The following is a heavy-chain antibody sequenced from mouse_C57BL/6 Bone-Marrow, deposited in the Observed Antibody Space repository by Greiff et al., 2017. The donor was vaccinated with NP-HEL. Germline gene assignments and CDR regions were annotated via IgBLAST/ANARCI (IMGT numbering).Heavy chain of an antibody. CDR2: IYPRSGNT. V-gene: IGHV1-81*01. CDR1: GYTFTSYG. D-gene: IGHD1-1*01. J-gene: IGHJ4*01. Sequence: VQLQQSGAELARPGASVKLSCKASGYTFTSYGISWVKQRTGQGLEWIGEIYPRSGNTYYNEKFKGKATLTADKSSSTAYMELRSLTSEDSAVYFCARGDIYYYGSRGYAMDYWGQGTSVTVSS. CDR3: ARGDIYYYGSRGYAMDY.